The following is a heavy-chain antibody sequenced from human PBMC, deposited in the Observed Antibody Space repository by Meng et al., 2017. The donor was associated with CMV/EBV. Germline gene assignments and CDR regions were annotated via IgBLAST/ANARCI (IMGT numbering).Heavy chain of an antibody. CDR3: ARDRCQFPLVDDYFDY. CDR2: IYHSGST. J-gene: IGHJ4*02. Sequence: SETLSLTCAVSGGSISSSNWWSWVRQPPGKGLEWIGEIYHSGSTNYNPSLKSRVTISVEKSKNQFSLKVNSVTAADAAVYYCARDRCQFPLVDDYFDYWGQGALVTVSS. D-gene: IGHD2-8*02. V-gene: IGHV4-4*02. CDR1: GGSISSSNW.